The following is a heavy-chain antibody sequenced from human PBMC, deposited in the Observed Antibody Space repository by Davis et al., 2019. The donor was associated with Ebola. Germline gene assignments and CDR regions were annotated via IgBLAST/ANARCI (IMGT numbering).Heavy chain of an antibody. J-gene: IGHJ4*02. CDR2: ISGSGSST. CDR3: AKGVTMVQGPIDY. CDR1: GFTFSSYA. D-gene: IGHD3-10*01. V-gene: IGHV3-23*01. Sequence: PGGSLRLSCAASGFTFSSYAMSWVRQAPGKGLEWVSAISGSGSSTYYADSVKGRFTISRDNSKNTLYLQMNSLRAEDTAVYYCAKGVTMVQGPIDYWGQGTLVTVSS.